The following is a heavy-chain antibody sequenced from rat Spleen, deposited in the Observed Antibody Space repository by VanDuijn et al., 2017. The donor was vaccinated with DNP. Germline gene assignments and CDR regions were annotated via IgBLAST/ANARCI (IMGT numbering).Heavy chain of an antibody. V-gene: IGHV5-25*01. CDR3: ARHYAY. Sequence: EVQLVESGGDLVQPGRSLKLSCVASGFTFSNYYMAWVRQAPTKGLEWVAYISYDGGNTYFPDSVKGRFTISRNNAKNTLYLQMDSLRSEDTATYFCARHYAYWGQGTLVTVSS. J-gene: IGHJ3*01. CDR1: GFTFSNYY. CDR2: ISYDGGNT.